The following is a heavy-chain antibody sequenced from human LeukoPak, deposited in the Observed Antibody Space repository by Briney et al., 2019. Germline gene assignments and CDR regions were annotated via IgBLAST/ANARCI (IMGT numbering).Heavy chain of an antibody. CDR2: IYTSGST. J-gene: IGHJ4*02. CDR3: ARDKGSGWDFDY. Sequence: SETLSLTCTVSGGSISSYYWSWIRQPAGKGPEWIGRIYTSGSTNYNPSLKSRVTMSVDTAKNQFSLKLSSVTAADTAVYYCARDKGSGWDFDYWGQGTLVTVSS. CDR1: GGSISSYY. V-gene: IGHV4-4*07. D-gene: IGHD6-19*01.